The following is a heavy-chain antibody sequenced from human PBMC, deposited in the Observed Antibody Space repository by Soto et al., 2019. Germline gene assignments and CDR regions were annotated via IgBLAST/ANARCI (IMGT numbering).Heavy chain of an antibody. V-gene: IGHV3-33*01. CDR2: IWYDGSNK. CDR1: GFTFSSYG. Sequence: QVQLVESGGGVVQPGRSLRLSCAASGFTFSSYGMHWVRQAPGKGLEWVAVIWYDGSNKYYADSVKGRFTISRDNSKNTLYLQMNSLSAEDTAVYYCARDPPHYYYDSSGSKSYLDYWGQGTLVTVSS. D-gene: IGHD3-22*01. J-gene: IGHJ4*02. CDR3: ARDPPHYYYDSSGSKSYLDY.